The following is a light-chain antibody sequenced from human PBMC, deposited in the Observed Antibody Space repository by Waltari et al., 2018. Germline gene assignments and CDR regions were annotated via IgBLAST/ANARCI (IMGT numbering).Light chain of an antibody. CDR1: QSVLSSSDNKNY. Sequence: DIVMTQSPDSLAVSLGERAPINCKSSQSVLSSSDNKNYLAWYQQKAGQPTKLLIPWASARESGVPDRFSGSGSGTDFTLSISSLQAEDVAVYYCQHYYTSPLTFGGGTKVEIK. J-gene: IGKJ4*01. CDR2: WAS. V-gene: IGKV4-1*01. CDR3: QHYYTSPLT.